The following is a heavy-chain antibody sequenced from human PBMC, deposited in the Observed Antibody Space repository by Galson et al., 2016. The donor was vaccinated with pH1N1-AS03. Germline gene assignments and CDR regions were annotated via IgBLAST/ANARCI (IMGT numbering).Heavy chain of an antibody. CDR2: INPNSGLT. V-gene: IGHV1-2*04. J-gene: IGHJ6*02. Sequence: SVKVSCKASGYTFTGFYVHWVRQAPGQGLEWMGWINPNSGLTNYAQKFQAWVTMTRDTSISTAYMELYGLKSDDTAVYYCARDPRGPCTSTTCPTAYYFGMDVWGQGTTVIVSS. CDR1: GYTFTGFY. CDR3: ARDPRGPCTSTTCPTAYYFGMDV. D-gene: IGHD2-2*01.